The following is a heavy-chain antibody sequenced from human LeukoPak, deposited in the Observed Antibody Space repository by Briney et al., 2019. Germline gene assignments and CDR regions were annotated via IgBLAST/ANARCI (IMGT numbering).Heavy chain of an antibody. J-gene: IGHJ4*02. D-gene: IGHD3-10*01. CDR3: TRDRQGSGIYSTDY. CDR2: IKQDGSEI. V-gene: IGHV3-7*01. CDR1: GVTFSNFW. Sequence: PGGSLRLSCAASGVTFSNFWMSWVRQVPGEGLEWVANIKQDGSEIHYVDSVKGRFTISRDNAQNSLYLHMHSLRAEDTAVYYCTRDRQGSGIYSTDYWGRGTLVTVSS.